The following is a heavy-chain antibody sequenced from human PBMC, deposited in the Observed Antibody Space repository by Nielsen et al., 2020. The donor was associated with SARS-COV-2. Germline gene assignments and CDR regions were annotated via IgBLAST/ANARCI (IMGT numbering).Heavy chain of an antibody. D-gene: IGHD6-19*01. CDR2: ISAGGDTT. V-gene: IGHV3-23*01. CDR1: GFTFRTYT. Sequence: GESLKISCAASGFTFRTYTMIWVRQAPGKGLEWVSAISAGGDTTQYADFGKGRFAISRDNAKNSLYLQMNSLRAEDTAVYYCARDSSGWCDFDYWGQGTLVTVSS. J-gene: IGHJ4*02. CDR3: ARDSSGWCDFDY.